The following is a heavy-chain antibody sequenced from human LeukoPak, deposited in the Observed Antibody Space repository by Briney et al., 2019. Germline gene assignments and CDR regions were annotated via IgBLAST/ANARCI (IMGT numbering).Heavy chain of an antibody. J-gene: IGHJ4*02. V-gene: IGHV1-18*01. CDR2: ISAYNGNT. CDR1: GYTFTSYG. CDR3: ARGGMTIFGVVIGRAFDY. Sequence: ASVKVSCKASGYTFTSYGISWVRQAPGQGLEWMGWISAYNGNTNYAQKLQGRVTMTTDTSTSTAYMELRSLRSDDTAVYYCARGGMTIFGVVIGRAFDYWGQGTLVTVSS. D-gene: IGHD3-3*01.